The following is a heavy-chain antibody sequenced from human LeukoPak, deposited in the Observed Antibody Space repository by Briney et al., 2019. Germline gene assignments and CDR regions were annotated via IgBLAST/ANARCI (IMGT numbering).Heavy chain of an antibody. Sequence: GGSLRLSCAASGFTFSDYSMNWVRQAPGKGPEWVSSISASSGHIHYADSAKGRFTNSRDNAKNSLYLQMNSLRAEDTAVYYCARAEYSSSWSYVYYFDNWGQGTLVTVSS. CDR2: ISASSGHI. CDR3: ARAEYSSSWSYVYYFDN. CDR1: GFTFSDYS. J-gene: IGHJ4*02. D-gene: IGHD6-13*01. V-gene: IGHV3-21*01.